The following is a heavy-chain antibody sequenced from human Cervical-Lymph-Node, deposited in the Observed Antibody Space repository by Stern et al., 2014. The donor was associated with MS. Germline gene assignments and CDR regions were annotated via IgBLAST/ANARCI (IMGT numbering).Heavy chain of an antibody. CDR1: GFTFTSSG. V-gene: IGHV1-58*01. J-gene: IGHJ4*02. CDR3: AAGTIVVAATGY. CDR2: IVVGSGNT. Sequence: QLVESGPEVKKPGTSVKVSCKASGFTFTSSGVQWVRQARGQRLEWIGWIVVGSGNTNYAQKFQERVTITRDMSTSTAYMELSSLRSEDTAMYYCAAGTIVVAATGYWGQGTLVTVSS. D-gene: IGHD6-19*01.